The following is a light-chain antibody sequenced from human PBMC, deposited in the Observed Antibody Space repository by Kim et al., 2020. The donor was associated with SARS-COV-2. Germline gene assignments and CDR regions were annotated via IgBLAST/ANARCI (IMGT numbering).Light chain of an antibody. V-gene: IGLV3-1*01. J-gene: IGLJ3*02. CDR2: QDS. Sequence: SYELTQPPSVSVSPGQTASITCSGDKLGDKYACWYQQKPGQSPVLVIYQDSKRPSGIPERFSGSNSGNTATLTISGTQAMDEADYYCQAWDSSTGPWVFG. CDR1: KLGDKY. CDR3: QAWDSSTGPWV.